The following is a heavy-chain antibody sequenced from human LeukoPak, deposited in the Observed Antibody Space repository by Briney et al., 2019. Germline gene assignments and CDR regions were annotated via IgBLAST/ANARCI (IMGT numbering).Heavy chain of an antibody. Sequence: PSETLSLTCTVSGGSISSSSYYWGWIRQPPGKGLEWIGSIYYSGSTYYNPSLKSRVTISVDTSKNQFSLKLSSVTAADTAVYYCARGRGIRFLEWLPMYYFDYWGQGTLVTVSS. V-gene: IGHV4-39*07. J-gene: IGHJ4*02. D-gene: IGHD3-3*01. CDR1: GGSISSSSYY. CDR3: ARGRGIRFLEWLPMYYFDY. CDR2: IYYSGST.